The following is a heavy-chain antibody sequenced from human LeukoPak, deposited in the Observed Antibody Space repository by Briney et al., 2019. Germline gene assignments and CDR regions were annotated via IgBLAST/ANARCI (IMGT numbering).Heavy chain of an antibody. V-gene: IGHV4-34*01. CDR2: INHGGGT. CDR1: GGSFTGYY. CDR3: ARQGKIYRGGYFDP. Sequence: PSETLSLTCTVYGGSFTGYYWSWIRQPPGQGLEWIGEINHGGGTNYNPSLKSLVTLSVDTSKNQFSLKLSSVTVADTAVYYCARQGKIYRGGYFDPWGQGSLVTVSS. D-gene: IGHD1-26*01. J-gene: IGHJ5*02.